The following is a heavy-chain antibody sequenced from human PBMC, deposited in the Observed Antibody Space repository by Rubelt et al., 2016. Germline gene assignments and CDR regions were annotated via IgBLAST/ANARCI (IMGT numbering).Heavy chain of an antibody. V-gene: IGHV3-66*01. CDR2: IYSGGRT. Sequence: GGGLVKPGGSMRLSCAASQFTVSNNYMSWVRPTPGKGLEWVSLIYSGGRTFYADSVKGRFSISRDNSKNTLYLEMDSLRVDDPAVYFCRCGFFYAGAGWYNSGMDVWGQGTTVTVSS. CDR1: QFTVSNNY. CDR3: RCGFFYAGAGWYNSGMDV. J-gene: IGHJ6*02. D-gene: IGHD2/OR15-2a*01.